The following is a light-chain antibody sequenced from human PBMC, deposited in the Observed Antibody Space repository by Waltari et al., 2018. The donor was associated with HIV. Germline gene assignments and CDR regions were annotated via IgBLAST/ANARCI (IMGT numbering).Light chain of an antibody. CDR3: QSYDTSLSVNYV. CDR2: SNI. V-gene: IGLV1-40*01. CDR1: IEAGHD. Sequence: IEAGHDVHWYQQLPGTAPKLLIYSNIIRPSGVPDRFSASKSGTSASLAITGLRPEDEADYYCQSYDTSLSVNYVFGTGTKVTVL. J-gene: IGLJ1*01.